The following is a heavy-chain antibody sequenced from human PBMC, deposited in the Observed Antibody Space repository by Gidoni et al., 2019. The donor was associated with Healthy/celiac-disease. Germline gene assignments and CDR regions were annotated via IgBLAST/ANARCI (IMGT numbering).Heavy chain of an antibody. CDR3: ARDRITMVRENWFDP. J-gene: IGHJ5*02. D-gene: IGHD3-10*01. CDR1: GGPLSSYF. V-gene: IGHV4-4*07. CDR2: IYTSGST. Sequence: QVPPQESGPGPVKPSETLSLHRTGPGGPLSSYFWSWIRQPAGKGLEWIGRIYTSGSTNYNPSLKSRVTMSVDTSKNQFSLKLSSVTAADTAVYYCARDRITMVRENWFDPWGQGTLVTVSS.